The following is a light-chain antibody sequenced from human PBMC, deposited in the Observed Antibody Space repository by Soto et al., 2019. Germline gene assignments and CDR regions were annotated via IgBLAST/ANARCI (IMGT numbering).Light chain of an antibody. CDR3: LQNYNYPWT. Sequence: IQLTQSPSSLSASVRDRVTVTCRASQDIRNDLGWYQQKPGKAPKLLIYAASSLQSGVPSRFSGSGSGTQFTLTISSLQPEDVATYYCLQNYNYPWTFGQGTKVDIK. J-gene: IGKJ1*01. V-gene: IGKV1-6*01. CDR1: QDIRND. CDR2: AAS.